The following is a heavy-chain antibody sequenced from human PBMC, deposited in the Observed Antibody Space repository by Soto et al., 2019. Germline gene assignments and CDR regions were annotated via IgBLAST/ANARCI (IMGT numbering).Heavy chain of an antibody. CDR1: GGTFSNYP. CDR2: IIPIFGKA. CDR3: ASGGEYYDENLPHYYFFGMHV. D-gene: IGHD3-16*01. V-gene: IGHV1-69*01. J-gene: IGHJ6*02. Sequence: VQLVRSGAEVKKPGSSVKVSCKASGGTFSNYPITWVRRAPGQGLEWLGGIIPIFGKADYTQKFQGRVTITADEPTSTAYMEISSLRSEDTAVYYCASGGEYYDENLPHYYFFGMHVWGPGTTVTVSS.